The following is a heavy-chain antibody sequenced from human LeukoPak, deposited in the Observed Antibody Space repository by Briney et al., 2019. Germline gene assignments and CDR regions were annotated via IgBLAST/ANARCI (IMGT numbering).Heavy chain of an antibody. CDR2: ISISSYYYL. J-gene: IGHJ4*02. Sequence: GGSLRLSCVASGFKFDSYAMVWVRQAPGKGLEWVSSISISSYYYLYYADSVKGRFTISRDDAKNSLYLQMNSLRVEDTALYHCARDPASYNWNDVNPFAYCGQATVVAVSS. V-gene: IGHV3-21*01. D-gene: IGHD1-20*01. CDR1: GFKFDSYA. CDR3: ARDPASYNWNDVNPFAY.